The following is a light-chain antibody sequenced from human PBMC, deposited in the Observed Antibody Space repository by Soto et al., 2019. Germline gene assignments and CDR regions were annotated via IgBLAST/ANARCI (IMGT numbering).Light chain of an antibody. J-gene: IGKJ4*01. Sequence: EIVLTQSPGTLSLSPGERATLSCRASQSVSSSYLAWYQQKPGQAPRLLIYGASSRATGITDSFSGSGSGTDFNLTISRLEPEDFSVYYCHQYDSSPLTFGGGTKVEIK. CDR3: HQYDSSPLT. CDR2: GAS. CDR1: QSVSSSY. V-gene: IGKV3-20*01.